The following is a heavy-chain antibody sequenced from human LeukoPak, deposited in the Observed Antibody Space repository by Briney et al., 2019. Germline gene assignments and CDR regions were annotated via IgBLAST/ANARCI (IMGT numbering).Heavy chain of an antibody. Sequence: SETLSLTCAVSGYSISSGYYWGWIRQPPGKGLEWIGSIYHSGSTYYNPSLKSRVTISVDTFKNQFSLKLSSVTAADTAVYYCSGGYCTNGVCYTGDYWGQGTLVTVSS. CDR1: GYSISSGYY. D-gene: IGHD2-8*01. CDR3: SGGYCTNGVCYTGDY. CDR2: IYHSGST. J-gene: IGHJ4*02. V-gene: IGHV4-38-2*01.